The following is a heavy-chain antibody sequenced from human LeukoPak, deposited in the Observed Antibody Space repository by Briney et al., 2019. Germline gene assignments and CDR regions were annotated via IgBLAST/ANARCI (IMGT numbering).Heavy chain of an antibody. Sequence: ASVKVSCKASGYTITGYYMHWVRQAPGQGLEWMGWINPNSGGTNYAQKFQGRVTMTRDTSISTAYMELSRLRSDDTAVCYCARDLSSSWYRYFDYWGQGTLVTVSS. D-gene: IGHD6-13*01. CDR3: ARDLSSSWYRYFDY. J-gene: IGHJ4*02. CDR1: GYTITGYY. V-gene: IGHV1-2*02. CDR2: INPNSGGT.